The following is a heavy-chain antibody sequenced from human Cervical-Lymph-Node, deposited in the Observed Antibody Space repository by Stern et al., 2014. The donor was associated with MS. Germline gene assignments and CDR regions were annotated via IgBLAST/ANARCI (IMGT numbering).Heavy chain of an antibody. CDR2: ITAGNGNK. V-gene: IGHV1-3*01. Sequence: QVQLVQSGAEVKKPGASVKVSCKTSGDTFTRSSIHWVRQAPGQRLEWMGWITAGNGNKKYSEKFQGRVTITRDTSASTVYMDLRSLRPEDTAVYYCARDLSAAFSSSWDYWGQGTQVTVSS. D-gene: IGHD6-6*01. CDR1: GDTFTRSS. CDR3: ARDLSAAFSSSWDY. J-gene: IGHJ4*02.